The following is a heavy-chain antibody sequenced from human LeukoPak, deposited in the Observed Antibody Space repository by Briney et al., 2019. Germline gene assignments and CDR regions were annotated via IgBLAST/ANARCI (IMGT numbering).Heavy chain of an antibody. CDR3: ARYYSDGFDV. V-gene: IGHV3-11*04. CDR2: ISSTTGRII. D-gene: IGHD3-10*01. Sequence: GGSLRLSCAASGFNFSDYYMTWIRQAPGKGLERLSYISSTTGRIIYYADSVKGRFTISRDNTKNSLFLQMVSLRVEDTAVYYCARYYSDGFDVWGQGTVVTVSS. J-gene: IGHJ3*01. CDR1: GFNFSDYY.